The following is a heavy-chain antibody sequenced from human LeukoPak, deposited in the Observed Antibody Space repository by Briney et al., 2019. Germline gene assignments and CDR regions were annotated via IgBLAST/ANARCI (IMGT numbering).Heavy chain of an antibody. V-gene: IGHV1-46*01. CDR3: ARWTTTYLDY. D-gene: IGHD4-11*01. J-gene: IGHJ4*02. CDR1: GYTFTNYY. CDR2: INPSGGST. Sequence: ASVKVSCKASGYTFTNYYIHWVRQAPGQGLEWMGIINPSGGSTNFAQKFQGRVTMATDTSTITVYMELSSLRSEDTAVYYCARWTTTYLDYWGQGTLVTVSS.